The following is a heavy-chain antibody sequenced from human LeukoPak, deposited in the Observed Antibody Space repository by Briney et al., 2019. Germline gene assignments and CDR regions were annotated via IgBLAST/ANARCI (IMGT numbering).Heavy chain of an antibody. CDR3: AIKELRGGNWFDP. CDR2: IIPIFSTA. CDR1: GGTFSSYA. D-gene: IGHD1-7*01. V-gene: IGHV1-69*05. J-gene: IGHJ5*02. Sequence: GASVKVSCKASGGTFSSYAISWVRQAPGQGLDGMEGIIPIFSTANYAQKFQGRVTITTDESTSTAYMGLSSLRTEDTAVYYCAIKELRGGNWFDPWGQGTLVTVSS.